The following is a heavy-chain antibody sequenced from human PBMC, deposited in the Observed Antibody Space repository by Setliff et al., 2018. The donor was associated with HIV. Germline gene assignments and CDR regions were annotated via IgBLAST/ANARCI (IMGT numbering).Heavy chain of an antibody. V-gene: IGHV5-51*01. CDR3: ARRDNVFDSSGYSYHLDD. Sequence: PGESLKISCKGSRYSFTTYWITWVRQMPGKGLEWMGIVYPGDSDTIYSPAFQGQVTIPADKSISTAYLQWSSLKASDTAMYYCARRDNVFDSSGYSYHLDDWGQGTLVTVSS. CDR1: RYSFTTYW. J-gene: IGHJ4*02. D-gene: IGHD3-22*01. CDR2: VYPGDSDT.